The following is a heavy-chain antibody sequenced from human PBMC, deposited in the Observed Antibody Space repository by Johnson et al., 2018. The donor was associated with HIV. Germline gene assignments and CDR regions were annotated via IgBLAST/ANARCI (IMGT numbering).Heavy chain of an antibody. D-gene: IGHD4-17*01. Sequence: QVQLVESGGGVVQAGRSLRLSCAASGFTFSSYAMHWVRQAPGKGLEWVAVISYDGSNKYYADSVKGRFTISRDNSKNTLYLQMNSLRAEDTAVYYCARVSGGDDYGDYAGAFDIWGQGTMVTVSS. J-gene: IGHJ3*02. V-gene: IGHV3-30*04. CDR3: ARVSGGDDYGDYAGAFDI. CDR1: GFTFSSYA. CDR2: ISYDGSNK.